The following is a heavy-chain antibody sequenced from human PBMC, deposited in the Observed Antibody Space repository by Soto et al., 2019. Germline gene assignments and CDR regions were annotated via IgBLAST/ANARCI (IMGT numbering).Heavy chain of an antibody. Sequence: ASGKVSCKASGYTFTGYYMQWVRQAPGQGLEWMGWINPNSGGTNYAQKFQGGVTMTRDTSISTAYMELSRLRSDDTAVYYCATLAAAGPPVGYWGQGALVTVYS. CDR3: ATLAAAGPPVGY. D-gene: IGHD6-13*01. CDR2: INPNSGGT. J-gene: IGHJ4*02. CDR1: GYTFTGYY. V-gene: IGHV1-2*02.